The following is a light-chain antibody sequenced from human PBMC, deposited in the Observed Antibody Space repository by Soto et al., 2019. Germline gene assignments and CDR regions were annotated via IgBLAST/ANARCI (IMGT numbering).Light chain of an antibody. CDR3: CSYAASYTLV. Sequence: QSALTQPRSVSASPGQSVTISCTGTSSNVGGYNHVSWYQQNPGKAPKLMIYDASKRPPGVPDRFSGSKSGNAASLTISGLQAEDEADYYCCSYAASYTLVFGGGTKLTVL. V-gene: IGLV2-11*01. J-gene: IGLJ2*01. CDR2: DAS. CDR1: SSNVGGYNH.